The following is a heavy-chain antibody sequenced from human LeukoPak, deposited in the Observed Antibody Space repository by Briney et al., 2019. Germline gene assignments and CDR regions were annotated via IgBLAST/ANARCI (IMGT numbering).Heavy chain of an antibody. Sequence: ASVKVSCKASGYTFTSYAMHRVRQAPGQRLGWMGWINAGNGNTKYSQKFQGRVTITRDTSASTAYMELSSLRSEDTAVYYCAVGFEWLGLFDYWGQGTLVTVSS. J-gene: IGHJ4*02. V-gene: IGHV1-3*01. D-gene: IGHD6-19*01. CDR1: GYTFTSYA. CDR2: INAGNGNT. CDR3: AVGFEWLGLFDY.